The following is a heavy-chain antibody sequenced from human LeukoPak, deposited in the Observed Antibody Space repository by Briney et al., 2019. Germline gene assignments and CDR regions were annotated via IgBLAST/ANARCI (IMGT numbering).Heavy chain of an antibody. CDR2: ISSHGDIT. D-gene: IGHD1-26*01. CDR1: GFTFNSYS. CDR3: ARGRNNASYSLSGF. J-gene: IGHJ4*02. Sequence: GGSLRLSCAASGFTFNSYSIHWVRQAPGKGLEYVSAISSHGDITYYANSVKGRFTISRDNSKNTVSLQMGSLRAEDMAVYYCARGRNNASYSLSGFWGQGTRVTVSS. V-gene: IGHV3-64*01.